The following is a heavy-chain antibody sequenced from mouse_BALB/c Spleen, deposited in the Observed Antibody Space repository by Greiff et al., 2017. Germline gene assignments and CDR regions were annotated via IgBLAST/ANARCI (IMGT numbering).Heavy chain of an antibody. CDR3: TRGNSFAY. J-gene: IGHJ3*01. D-gene: IGHD2-1*01. CDR2: IYPGSGST. CDR1: GYTFTSYW. Sequence: LQQPGSELVRPGASVKLSCKASGYTFTSYWMHWMKQRPGQGLEWIGNIYPGSGSTNYDEKFKSKATLTVDTSSSTAYMQLSSLTSEDSAVYYCTRGNSFAYWGQGTLVTVSA. V-gene: IGHV1S22*01.